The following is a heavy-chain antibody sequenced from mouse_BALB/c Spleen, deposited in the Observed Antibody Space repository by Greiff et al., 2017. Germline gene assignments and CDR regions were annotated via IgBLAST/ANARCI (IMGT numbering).Heavy chain of an antibody. CDR1: GFTFSSYA. V-gene: IGHV5-9-4*01. D-gene: IGHD1-1*01. J-gene: IGHJ2*01. CDR3: ARVDYGSSPLDY. Sequence: EVKLVESGGGLVKPGGSLKLSCAASGFTFSSYAMSWVRQSPEKRLEWVAEISSGGSYTYYPDTVTGRFTISRDNAKNTLYLEMSSLRSEDTAMYYCARVDYGSSPLDYWGQGTTLTVSS. CDR2: ISSGGSYT.